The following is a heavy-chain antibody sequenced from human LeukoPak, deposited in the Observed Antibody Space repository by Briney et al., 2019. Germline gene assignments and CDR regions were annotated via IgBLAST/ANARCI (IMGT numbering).Heavy chain of an antibody. Sequence: GGSLRLSCAASGFTFSSYAMHWVRQAPGKGLEWVAVISYDGSNKYYADSVKGRFTISRDNSKNTLYLQMNSLRAEDTAVYYCAKLSPYWGQGTLVTVSS. CDR2: ISYDGSNK. V-gene: IGHV3-30*18. CDR3: AKLSPY. J-gene: IGHJ4*02. D-gene: IGHD3-16*01. CDR1: GFTFSSYA.